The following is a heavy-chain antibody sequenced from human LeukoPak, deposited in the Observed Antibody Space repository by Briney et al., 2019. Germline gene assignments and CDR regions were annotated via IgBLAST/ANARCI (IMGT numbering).Heavy chain of an antibody. CDR1: GGTLNNSA. J-gene: IGHJ5*02. D-gene: IGHD4-17*01. Sequence: SVKVSCKTSGGTLNNSAISWVRQAPGQGLEWLGGIMPLFGTAGYAQKFQGRVTITKDESTRAVYLELTSLTSDDTAVYYCARDVHGDYGSGWFDPWGQGTLVSVSS. CDR3: ARDVHGDYGSGWFDP. V-gene: IGHV1-69*05. CDR2: IMPLFGTA.